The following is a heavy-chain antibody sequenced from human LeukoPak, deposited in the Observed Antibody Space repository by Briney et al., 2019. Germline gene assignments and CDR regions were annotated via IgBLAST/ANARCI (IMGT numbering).Heavy chain of an antibody. CDR3: ARGTSTIVATFSY. Sequence: SETLSLTRTVSGYSISSGYYWGWIRQPPGKGLEWIGRIYHSGTTYYNPSLKSRVTISVDTSKNQCSLRLSSVTAADTAVYYCARGTSTIVATFSYWGQGTRVTVSS. D-gene: IGHD5-12*01. CDR1: GYSISSGYY. J-gene: IGHJ4*02. CDR2: IYHSGTT. V-gene: IGHV4-38-2*02.